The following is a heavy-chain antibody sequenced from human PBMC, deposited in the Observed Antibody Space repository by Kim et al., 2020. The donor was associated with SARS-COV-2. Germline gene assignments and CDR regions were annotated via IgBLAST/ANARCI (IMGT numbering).Heavy chain of an antibody. J-gene: IGHJ4*02. Sequence: AGSVKGRFTISRDNSKNTLYLQLNSLRAEDTALYYCARGRTEERLTRYFDHWGQGTLVTVSS. CDR3: ARGRTEERLTRYFDH. D-gene: IGHD2-2*01. V-gene: IGHV3-23*01.